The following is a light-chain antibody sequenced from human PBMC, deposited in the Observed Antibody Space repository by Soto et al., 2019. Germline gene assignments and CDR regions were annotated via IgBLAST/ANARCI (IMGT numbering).Light chain of an antibody. CDR2: AAS. CDR1: QSISSY. CDR3: QQSYSTPPEWT. Sequence: DIQMTQSPSSLSASVGDRVTITCRASQSISSYLNWYQQKPVKAPKLLIYAASSLQSGVPSRFSGSGSGTDFTLTISSLQPEDFATYYCQQSYSTPPEWTFGQGTKV. V-gene: IGKV1-39*01. J-gene: IGKJ1*01.